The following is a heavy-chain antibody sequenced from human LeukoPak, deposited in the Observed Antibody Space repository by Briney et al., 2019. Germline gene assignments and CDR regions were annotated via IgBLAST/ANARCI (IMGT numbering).Heavy chain of an antibody. CDR3: AKEPDYYDSSGYYLPPVY. J-gene: IGHJ4*02. D-gene: IGHD3-22*01. V-gene: IGHV3-30*02. Sequence: GGSLRLSCAASGFTFSSYGMHWVRQAPGKGLEWVAFIRYDGSNKYYADSVKGRFTISRDNSKNTLYLQMNSLRAEDTAVYYCAKEPDYYDSSGYYLPPVYWGQGTLVTVSS. CDR2: IRYDGSNK. CDR1: GFTFSSYG.